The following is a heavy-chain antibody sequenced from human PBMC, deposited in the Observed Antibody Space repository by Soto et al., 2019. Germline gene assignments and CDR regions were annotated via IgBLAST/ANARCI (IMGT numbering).Heavy chain of an antibody. D-gene: IGHD3-22*01. CDR2: ISYDGSNN. V-gene: IGHV3-30-3*01. CDR3: ARGSQYYYDGSGPLDC. Sequence: PGGSLRLSCGASGFSFSTYTIHWVRQAPGKGLEWVALISYDGSNNYYADSVKGRFTISRDNSKNTLYLQMTSLRAGDTAVYFCARGSQYYYDGSGPLDCWGQGTLVTVSS. J-gene: IGHJ4*02. CDR1: GFSFSTYT.